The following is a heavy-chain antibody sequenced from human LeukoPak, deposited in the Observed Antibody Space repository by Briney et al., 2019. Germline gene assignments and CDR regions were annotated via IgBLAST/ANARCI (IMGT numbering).Heavy chain of an antibody. CDR1: GGSISSYY. CDR2: IYTSGST. J-gene: IGHJ3*02. CDR3: ARDGAPGVEMATINAFDI. V-gene: IGHV4-4*07. Sequence: PSETLSLTCTVSGGSISSYYWSWIRQPAGKGLEWIGRIYTSGSTNYNPSLKSRVTMSVDTSKNQFSLKLSSVTDADTAVYYCARDGAPGVEMATINAFDIWGQGTMVTVSS. D-gene: IGHD5-24*01.